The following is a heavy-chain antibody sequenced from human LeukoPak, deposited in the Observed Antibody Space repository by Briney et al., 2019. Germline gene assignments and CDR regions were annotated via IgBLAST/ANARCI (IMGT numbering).Heavy chain of an antibody. D-gene: IGHD2-15*01. CDR2: IIPILGIA. J-gene: IGHJ3*02. CDR3: ARGGGGDAFDI. CDR1: GGTFSSYA. Sequence: SVKVSCKASGGTFSSYAISWVRQAPGQGLEWMGRIIPILGIANYAQKFQGRVTITAGKSTSTAYMELSSLRSEDTAVYYCARGGGGDAFDIWGQGTMVTVSS. V-gene: IGHV1-69*04.